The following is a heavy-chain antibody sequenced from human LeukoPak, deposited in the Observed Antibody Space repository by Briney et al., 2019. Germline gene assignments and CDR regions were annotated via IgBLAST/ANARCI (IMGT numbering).Heavy chain of an antibody. Sequence: ASVKVSCKASGYTFTSYDIYWVRQATGQGLEWMGWMNPHTGNTDYAQKFQGRVTMTRDTSTRTAYMELSGLRSEDTAVHYCARAPLGPYYDNSGTTFDYWGQGALVTVSS. CDR2: MNPHTGNT. D-gene: IGHD3-22*01. CDR3: ARAPLGPYYDNSGTTFDY. CDR1: GYTFTSYD. J-gene: IGHJ4*02. V-gene: IGHV1-8*01.